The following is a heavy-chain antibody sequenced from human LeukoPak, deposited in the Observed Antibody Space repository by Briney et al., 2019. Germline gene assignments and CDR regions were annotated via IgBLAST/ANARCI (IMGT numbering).Heavy chain of an antibody. Sequence: PGGSLKLSCAASGFTFSGSAMHWVRQASGKGLEWVGRIRSKANSYATAYGESVKGRFTVSRDDSQNTAYLQMNSLKTEDTAVYYCTSVLNTLNSEFDTDYWGQGTLVTVSS. CDR2: IRSKANSYAT. D-gene: IGHD1-26*01. J-gene: IGHJ4*02. CDR1: GFTFSGSA. V-gene: IGHV3-73*01. CDR3: TSVLNTLNSEFDTDY.